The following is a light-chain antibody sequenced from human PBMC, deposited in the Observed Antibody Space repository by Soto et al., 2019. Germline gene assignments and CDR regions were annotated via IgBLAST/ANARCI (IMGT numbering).Light chain of an antibody. CDR2: EVS. J-gene: IGLJ2*01. V-gene: IGLV2-14*01. CDR1: SSDVGAYNY. CDR3: SSYARSSTLVV. Sequence: QSALTQPASVSGSPGQSITISCTGTSSDVGAYNYVSWYQQHPGKAPKLMIYEVSNRPSGVSNRFSGSKSGNTASLTISGLQAEDEADYYCSSYARSSTLVVFGGGTQLTVL.